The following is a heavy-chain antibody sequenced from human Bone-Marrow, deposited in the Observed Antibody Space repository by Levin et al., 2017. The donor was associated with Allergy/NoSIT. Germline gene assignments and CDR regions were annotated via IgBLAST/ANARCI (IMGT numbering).Heavy chain of an antibody. CDR1: GGSISGYY. D-gene: IGHD3-10*01. CDR2: IHYSGAT. V-gene: IGHV4-59*01. CDR3: ARHYASGTYPLDY. J-gene: IGHJ4*02. Sequence: SQTLSLTCTVSGGSISGYYWSWIRPPPGKGLEWIAHIHYSGATNYNPSLKSRVTVSVDTSKNQFSLKLTSVTAADTAVYYCARHYASGTYPLDYWGQGTLVTVSS.